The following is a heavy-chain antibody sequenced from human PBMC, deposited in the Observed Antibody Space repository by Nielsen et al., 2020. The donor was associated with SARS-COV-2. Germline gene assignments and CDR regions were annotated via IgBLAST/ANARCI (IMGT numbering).Heavy chain of an antibody. D-gene: IGHD6-13*01. CDR3: ARDCSSSWSEEYDAFDI. V-gene: IGHV4-59*13. CDR1: GGSISSYH. J-gene: IGHJ3*02. CDR2: IYYGGRT. Sequence: SETLSLTSTVPGGSISSYHWSWTRQPPGKGLEWIGYIYYGGRTNYNPSLKSPVTISVDTSKNQFSLKLSSVTAAGTAVYYCARDCSSSWSEEYDAFDIWGQGTMVNVSS.